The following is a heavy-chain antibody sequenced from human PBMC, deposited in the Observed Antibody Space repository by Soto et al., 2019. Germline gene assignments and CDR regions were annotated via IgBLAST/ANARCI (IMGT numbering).Heavy chain of an antibody. CDR2: ISGRDDST. CDR1: GFTFSTYA. V-gene: IGHV3-23*01. CDR3: AKRSSSSTFDY. Sequence: EVQLLESGGGLVQPGESLRLSCAASGFTFSTYAMSWFGRAPGRGLEWVSVISGRDDSTYYADSVKGRFTISRDNSKNTLYLQMNSLRAEDTAVYYCAKRSSSSTFDYWGQGTLVTVSS. J-gene: IGHJ4*02. D-gene: IGHD6-6*01.